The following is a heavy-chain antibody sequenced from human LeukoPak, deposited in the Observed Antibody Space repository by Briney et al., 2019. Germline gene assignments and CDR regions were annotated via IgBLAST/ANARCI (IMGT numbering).Heavy chain of an antibody. V-gene: IGHV4-30-4*01. D-gene: IGHD3-10*01. CDR3: ARNTYYYDARSSYPYYYGMDV. CDR2: IYYSGST. J-gene: IGHJ6*02. Sequence: SETLSLTCTVSGGSISSGDYYWSWIRQPPGKGLEWIGYIYYSGSTYYNPSLESRVTISVDTSKNHFSLKLSSVTAADTAVYYCARNTYYYDARSSYPYYYGMDVWGQGTTVTVSS. CDR1: GGSISSGDYY.